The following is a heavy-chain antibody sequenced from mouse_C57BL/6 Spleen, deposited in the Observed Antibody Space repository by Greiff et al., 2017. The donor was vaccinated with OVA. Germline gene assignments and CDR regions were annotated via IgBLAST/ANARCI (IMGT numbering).Heavy chain of an antibody. V-gene: IGHV5-6*01. CDR1: GFTFSSYG. Sequence: EVQGVESGGDLVKPGGSLKLSCAASGFTFSSYGMYWVSQTPDKGLEWVGTISSGGSYTNYPDNVKGRVTMSRDNAKNTLYLQISSLKSEDTAMYYCAIQSSYFDYWGQGTTLTVSS. D-gene: IGHD1-1*01. CDR3: AIQSSYFDY. CDR2: ISSGGSYT. J-gene: IGHJ2*01.